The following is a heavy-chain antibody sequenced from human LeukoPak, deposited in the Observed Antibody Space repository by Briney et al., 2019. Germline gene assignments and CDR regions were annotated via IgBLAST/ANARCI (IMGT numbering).Heavy chain of an antibody. CDR3: ASRGSYHDY. J-gene: IGHJ4*02. V-gene: IGHV1-18*01. CDR1: GYTFTSYG. CDR2: ISAYNGNT. D-gene: IGHD1-26*01. Sequence: ASVKLSCKTSGYTFTSYGMHWVRQAPGQRLEWMGWISAYNGNTNYAQKLQGRVTMTTDTSTSTAYMELRSLRSDDTAVYYCASRGSYHDYWGQGTLVTVSS.